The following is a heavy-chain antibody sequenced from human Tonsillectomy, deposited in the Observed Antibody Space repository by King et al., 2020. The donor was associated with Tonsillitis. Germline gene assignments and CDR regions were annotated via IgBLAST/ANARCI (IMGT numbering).Heavy chain of an antibody. V-gene: IGHV3-23*04. CDR1: GFTFSSYA. D-gene: IGHD3-9*01. Sequence: VQLVESGGGLVQPGGSLRLSCAASGFTFSSYAMTWVRQTPGKGLECVSGISGTGYSTYYADSVKGRFTISRDNSKNTLYLHMYSLRAEDTAVYYCAKCTNYDIWAGYYDYYGMDIWGQGTTVTVSS. J-gene: IGHJ6*02. CDR3: AKCTNYDIWAGYYDYYGMDI. CDR2: ISGTGYST.